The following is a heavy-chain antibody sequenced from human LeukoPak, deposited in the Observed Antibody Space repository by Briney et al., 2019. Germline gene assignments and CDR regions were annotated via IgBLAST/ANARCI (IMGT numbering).Heavy chain of an antibody. D-gene: IGHD2/OR15-2a*01. Sequence: PGGSLRLSCAASGFTFSSYSMNWVRQAPGKGLEWVSSISSSSSYIYYADSVKGRFTISRDNAKNSLYLQMNSLRAEDTAVYYCARVPIFYADAEYFQHWGQGTLVTVSS. CDR2: ISSSSSYI. CDR1: GFTFSSYS. J-gene: IGHJ1*01. V-gene: IGHV3-21*01. CDR3: ARVPIFYADAEYFQH.